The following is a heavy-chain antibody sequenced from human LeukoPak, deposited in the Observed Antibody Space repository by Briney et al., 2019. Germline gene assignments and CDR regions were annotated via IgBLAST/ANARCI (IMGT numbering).Heavy chain of an antibody. CDR1: GFTFSSYA. J-gene: IGHJ4*02. D-gene: IGHD6-13*01. CDR3: AKVRFAARYYFDY. CDR2: ISGSGGST. V-gene: IGHV3-23*01. Sequence: GRSLRLSCAASGFTFSSYAMSWVRQAPGKGLEWVSAISGSGGSTYYADSVKGRFTISRDNSKNTLYLQMNSLRAEDTAVYYCAKVRFAARYYFDYWGQGTLVTVSS.